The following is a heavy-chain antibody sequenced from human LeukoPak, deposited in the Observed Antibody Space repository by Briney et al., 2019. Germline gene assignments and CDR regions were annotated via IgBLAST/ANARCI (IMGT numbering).Heavy chain of an antibody. Sequence: PGGSLRLSCAASGFTFSSYGMHWVRQAPGKGLEWVAVIWYDGSNKYYADSVKGRFTISRDNSKNTLYLQMNSLRAEDTAVYYCGRDGGGGSSSYLSRIDYWGQGTLVTVSS. V-gene: IGHV3-33*01. CDR1: GFTFSSYG. D-gene: IGHD6-13*01. CDR3: GRDGGGGSSSYLSRIDY. CDR2: IWYDGSNK. J-gene: IGHJ4*02.